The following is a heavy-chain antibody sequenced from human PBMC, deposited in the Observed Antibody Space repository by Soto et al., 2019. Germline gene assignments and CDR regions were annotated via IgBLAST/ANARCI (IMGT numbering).Heavy chain of an antibody. CDR2: ISSSSSTI. CDR1: GFTFSRYS. CDR3: AGYSYGFSLFGDMDV. D-gene: IGHD5-18*01. V-gene: IGHV3-48*02. J-gene: IGHJ6*02. Sequence: HPGGSLRLSCAASGFTFSRYSMNWVRQAPGKGLEWVSYISSSSSTIYYADSVKGRFTISRDNAKNSLYLQMNSLRDEDTAVYYCAGYSYGFSLFGDMDVWGQGTTVTVSS.